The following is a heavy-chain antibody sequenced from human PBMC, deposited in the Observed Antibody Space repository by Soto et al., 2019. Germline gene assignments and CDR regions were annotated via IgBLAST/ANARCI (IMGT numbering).Heavy chain of an antibody. CDR3: AKDTLIVAVPPYDY. D-gene: IGHD3-22*01. Sequence: EVQLLQSGGGLVQPGGSLRLSCEASGFKFESYAMTWVRQAPGKGLEWVAALSGSGEATYHADSVKGRFTVSRDNVKNTLYLQMNSLRVEDTAIYYCAKDTLIVAVPPYDYWGQGTLVTVSS. CDR1: GFKFESYA. CDR2: LSGSGEAT. J-gene: IGHJ4*02. V-gene: IGHV3-23*01.